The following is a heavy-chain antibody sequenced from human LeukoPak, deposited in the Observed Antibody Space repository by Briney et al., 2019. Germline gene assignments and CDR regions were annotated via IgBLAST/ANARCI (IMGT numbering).Heavy chain of an antibody. CDR1: GYTFISYG. J-gene: IGHJ4*02. V-gene: IGHV1-18*01. Sequence: ASVKVSCKASGYTFISYGISWVRQAPGQGLEWMGWIRTFNGNANYAQKLQGRVTMTTDTSTSTVHMEVRSLRSDDTAVYYCARGKGDGYNCDFDYWGQGTLVTVSS. CDR2: IRTFNGNA. D-gene: IGHD5-24*01. CDR3: ARGKGDGYNCDFDY.